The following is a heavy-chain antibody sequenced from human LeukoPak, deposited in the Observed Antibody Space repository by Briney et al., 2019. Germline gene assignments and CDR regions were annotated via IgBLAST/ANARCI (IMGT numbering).Heavy chain of an antibody. CDR3: AKGGVVHAFDI. CDR2: INGNGGST. V-gene: IGHV3-23*01. CDR1: GFTFSSYA. D-gene: IGHD2-15*01. Sequence: GGSLRLSCAASGFTFSSYAMSWVRQAPGKGLEWVSAINGNGGSTYYADSVKGRFTVSRDNSKNTLCLQMNSLRAEDTAVYYCAKGGVVHAFDIWGQGTMVTVSS. J-gene: IGHJ3*02.